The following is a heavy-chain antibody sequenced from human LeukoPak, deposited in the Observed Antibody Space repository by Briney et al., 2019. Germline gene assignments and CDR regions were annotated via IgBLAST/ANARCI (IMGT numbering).Heavy chain of an antibody. CDR1: GFTFDDYG. CDR2: INWNGGST. V-gene: IGHV3-20*04. D-gene: IGHD1-7*01. Sequence: AGGSLRPSCAASGFTFDDYGMSWVRQAPGKGLEWVSGINWNGGSTGYADSVKGRFTISRDNAKNSLYLQMNSLRAEDTAVYYCASRTGTLDYWGQGTLVTVSS. J-gene: IGHJ4*02. CDR3: ASRTGTLDY.